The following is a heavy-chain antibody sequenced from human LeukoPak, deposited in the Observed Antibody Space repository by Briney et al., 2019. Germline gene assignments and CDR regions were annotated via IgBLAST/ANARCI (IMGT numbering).Heavy chain of an antibody. Sequence: ASVKVSCKASGGTFSSYTISWVRQAPGQGLEWMGRSIPILGIANYAQKFQGRVTITADKSTSTAYMELSSLRSEDTAVYYCARGVRGVRGVIHYYYMDVWGKGTTVTVSS. CDR1: GGTFSSYT. D-gene: IGHD3-10*01. J-gene: IGHJ6*03. V-gene: IGHV1-69*02. CDR3: ARGVRGVRGVIHYYYMDV. CDR2: SIPILGIA.